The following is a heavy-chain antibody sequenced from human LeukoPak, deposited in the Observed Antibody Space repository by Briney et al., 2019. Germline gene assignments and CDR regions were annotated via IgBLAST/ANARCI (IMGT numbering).Heavy chain of an antibody. Sequence: GGSLRLSCAASGFTFSDYNMHWVRQAPGKGLEWVSYIRNSHRYTYYVDSVKGRFTISRDNAKNSLYLQMNSLRAEDTAVYYCASSCSSTSCYGRDVWGKGTTVTVSS. CDR1: GFTFSDYN. V-gene: IGHV3-21*01. CDR3: ASSCSSTSCYGRDV. CDR2: IRNSHRYT. J-gene: IGHJ6*04. D-gene: IGHD2-2*01.